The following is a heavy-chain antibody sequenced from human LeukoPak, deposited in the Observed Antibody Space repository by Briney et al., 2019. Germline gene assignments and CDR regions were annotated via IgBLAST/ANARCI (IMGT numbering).Heavy chain of an antibody. CDR1: GGSFSAYY. Sequence: SETLSLTCAVYGGSFSAYYWSWIRQPPGKGLEWIGEINHSGSTNYNPSLKSRVTISVDTSKNQFSLKLSSVTAADTAVYYCARVGDYDFWSGYFTPRPSNWFDPWGQGTLVTVSS. CDR2: INHSGST. D-gene: IGHD3-3*01. V-gene: IGHV4-34*01. J-gene: IGHJ5*02. CDR3: ARVGDYDFWSGYFTPRPSNWFDP.